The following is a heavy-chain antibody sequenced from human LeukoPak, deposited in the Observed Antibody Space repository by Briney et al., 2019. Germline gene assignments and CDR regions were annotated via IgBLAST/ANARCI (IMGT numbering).Heavy chain of an antibody. CDR1: GFTFSSYA. CDR3: ARVGSGYYYFPY. V-gene: IGHV3-30-3*01. Sequence: GGSLRLSCAASGFTFSSYAMHWVRQAPGKGLEWVAVISYDGSNKYYADSVKGRFTISRDNSKNTLYLQMNSLRAEDTAVYYCARVGSGYYYFPYWGQGTLVTVSP. J-gene: IGHJ4*02. D-gene: IGHD3-3*01. CDR2: ISYDGSNK.